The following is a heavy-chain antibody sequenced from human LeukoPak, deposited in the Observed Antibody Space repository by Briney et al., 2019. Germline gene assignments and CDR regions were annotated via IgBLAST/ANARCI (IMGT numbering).Heavy chain of an antibody. CDR3: ARDPGFSSGSYYFDY. Sequence: GGSLRLSCAASGFTFSSCSMNWVRQAPGKGLEWFSYITSSSSTIYYADSVKGRFTISRDNAKNSLYLQMNSLTAEDTAVYYCARDPGFSSGSYYFDYWGQGTLVTVSS. CDR2: ITSSSSTI. V-gene: IGHV3-48*04. D-gene: IGHD1-26*01. J-gene: IGHJ4*02. CDR1: GFTFSSCS.